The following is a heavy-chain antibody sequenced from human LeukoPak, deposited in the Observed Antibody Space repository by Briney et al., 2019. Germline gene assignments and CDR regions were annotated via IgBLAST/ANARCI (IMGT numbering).Heavy chain of an antibody. CDR2: ISDSGNT. Sequence: PGGSLRLSCAASGFTLSSYAMSWVRQAPGKGLEWVSAISDSGNTYHADSVKGRFTISRDSSKNTLFLQMNRLRPEDAAVYYCAKAPVTTWRGAYCYPFDYWGQGTLVTVSS. D-gene: IGHD2-21*01. V-gene: IGHV3-23*01. CDR1: GFTLSSYA. J-gene: IGHJ4*02. CDR3: AKAPVTTWRGAYCYPFDY.